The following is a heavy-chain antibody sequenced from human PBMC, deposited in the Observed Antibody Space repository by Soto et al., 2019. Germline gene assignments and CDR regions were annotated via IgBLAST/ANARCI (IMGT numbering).Heavy chain of an antibody. Sequence: QVQLVQSGAEVKKPGASVKVSCKTSGYTFTDYGFTWVRQAPGQGLEWMGCVSTYNDHINYAQKFQGRVTMTTDTSTSTAYMERRGLRSDDTALYSCARERGHYKYFDYWGQGTLVTVSS. V-gene: IGHV1-18*01. J-gene: IGHJ4*02. CDR2: VSTYNDHI. CDR1: GYTFTDYG. D-gene: IGHD1-1*01. CDR3: ARERGHYKYFDY.